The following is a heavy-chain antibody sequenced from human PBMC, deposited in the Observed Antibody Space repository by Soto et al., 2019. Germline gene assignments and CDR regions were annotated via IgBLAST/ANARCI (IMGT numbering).Heavy chain of an antibody. V-gene: IGHV1-18*01. CDR3: ASLTLAVTAAGWWWTFGN. CDR2: ITAGNGNT. CDR1: GYTFPNYN. D-gene: IGHD2-21*01. J-gene: IGHJ4*02. Sequence: QVQLVQSGAAMKKPGASVRVSCKASGYTFPNYNISWVRQAPGQGLEWMGWITAGNGNTNYAQRLQGRVTMTTDTSTTTDYMDLRSLRSDDTAVYYCASLTLAVTAAGWWWTFGNWGQGTLITVSS.